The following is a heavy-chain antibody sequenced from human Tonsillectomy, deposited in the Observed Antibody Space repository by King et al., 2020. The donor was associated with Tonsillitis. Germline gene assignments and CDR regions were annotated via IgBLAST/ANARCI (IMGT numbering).Heavy chain of an antibody. D-gene: IGHD5-24*01. V-gene: IGHV4-59*01. CDR2: IYYSGST. CDR1: GGSTSGYY. Sequence: VQLQESGPGLVKPSETLSLTCTVSGGSTSGYYWTWIRQPPGKGLEWIGYIYYSGSTNYNPSLKSRVTISVDTSKNQFSLKLSSVSAADTAVYYCAREEPSRDGYNDAFDIWGQGTMVTVSS. CDR3: AREEPSRDGYNDAFDI. J-gene: IGHJ3*02.